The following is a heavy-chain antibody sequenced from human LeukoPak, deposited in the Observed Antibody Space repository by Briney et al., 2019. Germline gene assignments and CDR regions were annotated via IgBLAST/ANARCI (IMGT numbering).Heavy chain of an antibody. D-gene: IGHD3-3*01. J-gene: IGHJ5*02. Sequence: RTGGSLRLSCAASGFTFSSYAMMWVRQAPGKGLGWVSSIDSTSSFIYYADSLKGRFTVSRDNAKDSLYLQMNSLRAEDTAVYYCARDFCDHWGQGTLVTVSS. CDR2: IDSTSSFI. CDR1: GFTFSSYA. V-gene: IGHV3-21*01. CDR3: ARDFCDH.